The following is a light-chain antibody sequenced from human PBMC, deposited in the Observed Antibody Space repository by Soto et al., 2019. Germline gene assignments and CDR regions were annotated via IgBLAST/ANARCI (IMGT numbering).Light chain of an antibody. CDR1: QSFSSY. CDR3: QQRSNWPPVIT. Sequence: EIVLTQSPATLSLSPGERVTLSCRASQSFSSYLAWYQQKPGQAPRRLIYDASKRATGIPARFSGRGSGTEFTLTISSLEPEDFAVYYCQQRSNWPPVITFGQGTRLEIK. V-gene: IGKV3-11*01. CDR2: DAS. J-gene: IGKJ5*01.